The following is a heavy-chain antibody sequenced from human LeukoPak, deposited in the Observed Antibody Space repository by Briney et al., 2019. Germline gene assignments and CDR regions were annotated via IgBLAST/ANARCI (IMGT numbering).Heavy chain of an antibody. Sequence: SETLSLTCTVSGGSISSYYWSWIRQPPGKGLEWIGYIYYSGSTNYNPSLKSRVTISVHTCKNQFSLKLSSITAADTAVYYCARGFDGPNAFDIWGQGTMVTVSS. J-gene: IGHJ3*02. CDR2: IYYSGST. D-gene: IGHD5-24*01. V-gene: IGHV4-59*01. CDR1: GGSISSYY. CDR3: ARGFDGPNAFDI.